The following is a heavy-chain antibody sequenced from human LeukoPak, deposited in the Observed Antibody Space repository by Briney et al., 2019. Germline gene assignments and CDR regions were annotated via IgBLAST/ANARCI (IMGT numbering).Heavy chain of an antibody. V-gene: IGHV6-1*01. D-gene: IGHD3-22*01. Sequence: SQTLSLTCAISGDSVSSNSAAWTWIRQSPSRGLEWLGRTYYRSKWYNDYAVSVKSRITINPDTSKNQFSLQLNSVTPEDTAVYYCASSPLTYYYDSSGYYLSYFDYWGQGTLVTVSS. J-gene: IGHJ4*02. CDR3: ASSPLTYYYDSSGYYLSYFDY. CDR1: GDSVSSNSAA. CDR2: TYYRSKWYN.